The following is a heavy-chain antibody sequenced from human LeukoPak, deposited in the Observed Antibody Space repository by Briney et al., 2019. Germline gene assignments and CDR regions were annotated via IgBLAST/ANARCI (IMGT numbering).Heavy chain of an antibody. V-gene: IGHV3-43D*03. J-gene: IGHJ4*02. CDR3: ARAAIMLKVTFGGVIVPPNF. Sequence: GGSLRLSCAASGFTFDDYAMHWVRQAPGKGLEWVSLISWDGGSTYYADSVKGRFTISRDNAKNSLYLQMNSLRAEDTALYYCARAAIMLKVTFGGVIVPPNFWGQGTLVTVSS. CDR2: ISWDGGST. CDR1: GFTFDDYA. D-gene: IGHD3-16*02.